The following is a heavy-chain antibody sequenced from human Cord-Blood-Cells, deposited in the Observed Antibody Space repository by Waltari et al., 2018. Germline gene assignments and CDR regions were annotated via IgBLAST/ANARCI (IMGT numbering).Heavy chain of an antibody. Sequence: QVQLVESGGGVVQPGRSLRLSCAASGLTFSSYGLHWVRQAPGKGLEWVAVIWYDGSNKYYADSVKGRFTISRDNSKNTLYLQMNSLRAEDTAVYYCAGGSGYFDYWGQGTLVTVSS. D-gene: IGHD3-3*01. CDR2: IWYDGSNK. CDR3: AGGSGYFDY. CDR1: GLTFSSYG. J-gene: IGHJ4*02. V-gene: IGHV3-33*01.